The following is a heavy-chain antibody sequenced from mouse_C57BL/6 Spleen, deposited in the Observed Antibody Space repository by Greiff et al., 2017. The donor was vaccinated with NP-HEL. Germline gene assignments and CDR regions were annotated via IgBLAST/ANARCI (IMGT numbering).Heavy chain of an antibody. J-gene: IGHJ2*01. CDR3: ARRNYDYDGNYFDY. CDR1: GYTFTDYY. CDR2: INPYNGGT. D-gene: IGHD2-4*01. Sequence: VQLQQSGPVLVKPGASVKMSCKASGYTFTDYYMNWVKQSHGKSLEWIGVINPYNGGTSYNQKFKGKATLTVDKSSSTAYMELNSLTSEDSAVYYCARRNYDYDGNYFDYWGQGTTLTVSS. V-gene: IGHV1-19*01.